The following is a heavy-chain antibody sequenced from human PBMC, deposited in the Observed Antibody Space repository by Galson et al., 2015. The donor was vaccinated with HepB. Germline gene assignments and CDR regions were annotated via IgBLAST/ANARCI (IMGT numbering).Heavy chain of an antibody. Sequence: SLRLSCAASGFTFSSYAMHWVRQAPGKGLEWVAVISYDGSNKYYADSVKGRFTISRDNSKNTLYLQMNSLRAEDTAVYYCARELSGSYGWGTVLGLWKVASLYGMDVWGQGTTVTVSS. V-gene: IGHV3-30*04. CDR3: ARELSGSYGWGTVLGLWKVASLYGMDV. CDR2: ISYDGSNK. D-gene: IGHD5-18*01. CDR1: GFTFSSYA. J-gene: IGHJ6*02.